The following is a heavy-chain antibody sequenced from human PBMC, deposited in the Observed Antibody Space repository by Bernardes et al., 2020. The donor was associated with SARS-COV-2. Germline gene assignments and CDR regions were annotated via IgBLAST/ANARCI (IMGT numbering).Heavy chain of an antibody. CDR2: IYYSGST. D-gene: IGHD2-8*01. CDR3: ARIVYCTNGVCYRRGDAFDI. V-gene: IGHV4-59*01. CDR1: GGSINSYY. Sequence: GTLSDSCTVSGGSINSYYWGWIRQPPGKGLEWIGHIYYSGSTTNYNPSLKSRVTLSVDTSKNQFSLELNSVTAADTAVYYCARIVYCTNGVCYRRGDAFDIWGQGTMVTVSS. J-gene: IGHJ3*02.